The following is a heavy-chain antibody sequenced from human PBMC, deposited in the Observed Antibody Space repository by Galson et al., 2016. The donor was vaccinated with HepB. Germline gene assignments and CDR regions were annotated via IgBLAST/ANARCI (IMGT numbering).Heavy chain of an antibody. J-gene: IGHJ3*02. V-gene: IGHV3-23*01. CDR2: ISGSGDKT. CDR3: ARGRTTSCNSAFDI. CDR1: AFTFTNYG. Sequence: SLRLSCAASAFTFTNYGMTWVRQAPGKGLEWVSAISGSGDKTYYADSMRGRFTISRDNSKNTLYLQVNSLRVEDTAIYYCARGRTTSCNSAFDIWGQGTMVTVSS. D-gene: IGHD2-2*02.